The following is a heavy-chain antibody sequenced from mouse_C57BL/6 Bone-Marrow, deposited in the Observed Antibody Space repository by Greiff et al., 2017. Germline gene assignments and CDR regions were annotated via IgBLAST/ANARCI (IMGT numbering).Heavy chain of an antibody. D-gene: IGHD2-3*01. CDR1: GYTFTDYN. Sequence: VHVKQSGPELVKPGASVKIPCKASGYTFTDYNMDWVKQSHGKSLEWIGDINPNNGGTIYNQKFKGKATLTVDKSSSTAYMELRSLTSEDTAVYYCARYDGYYVPFAYWGQGTLVTVSA. CDR3: ARYDGYYVPFAY. J-gene: IGHJ3*01. CDR2: INPNNGGT. V-gene: IGHV1-18*01.